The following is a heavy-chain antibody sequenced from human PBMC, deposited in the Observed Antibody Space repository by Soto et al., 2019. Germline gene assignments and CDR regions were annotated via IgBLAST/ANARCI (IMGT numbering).Heavy chain of an antibody. J-gene: IGHJ5*02. V-gene: IGHV4-30-2*01. CDR1: GGSISSGGYS. CDR3: ARVPGP. CDR2: IYHSGST. Sequence: PSETLSLTCAVSGGSISSGGYSWSWIRQPPGKGLDWIGYIYHSGSTYYNPSLKSRVTISVDRSKNQFSLKLSSVTAAETAVYYCARVPGPWGQGTLVTVSS.